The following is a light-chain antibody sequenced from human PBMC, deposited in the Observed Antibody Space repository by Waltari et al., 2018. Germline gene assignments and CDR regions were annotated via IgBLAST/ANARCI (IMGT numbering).Light chain of an antibody. Sequence: QSALTQPASVSGSPGQSIPIPCTGTSSDVGGYIFVLWYQQHPGKAPKLMIYEVSNRPSGVSNRFSGSKSGNTASLTISGLQAEDEADYYCTSYTGSSNYPVVFGGGTKLTVL. CDR2: EVS. CDR3: TSYTGSSNYPVV. V-gene: IGLV2-14*01. CDR1: SSDVGGYIF. J-gene: IGLJ2*01.